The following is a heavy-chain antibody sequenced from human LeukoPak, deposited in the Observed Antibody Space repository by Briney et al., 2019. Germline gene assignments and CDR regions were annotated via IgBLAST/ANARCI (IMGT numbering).Heavy chain of an antibody. V-gene: IGHV3-30*04. D-gene: IGHD3-10*01. CDR3: AREREGVTMLRGARGYYYYMDV. Sequence: PGGSLRLSCAASEFTFSRYAMHWVRQAPGKGLEWVAVISHDGSNKYYADSVKGRFTISRDNSQNTLYVQMNSLRAEDTAVYYCAREREGVTMLRGARGYYYYMDVWGKGTTVTISS. CDR1: EFTFSRYA. CDR2: ISHDGSNK. J-gene: IGHJ6*03.